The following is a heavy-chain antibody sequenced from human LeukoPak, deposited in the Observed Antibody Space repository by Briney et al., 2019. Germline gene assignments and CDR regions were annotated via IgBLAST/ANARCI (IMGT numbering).Heavy chain of an antibody. J-gene: IGHJ4*02. CDR1: GFTFSSYA. CDR2: ISYDGSNK. Sequence: GGSLRLSCAASGFTFSSYAMHWVRQAPGKGLEWVAVISYDGSNKYYADSVKGRFTISRDNSKNTLYLQMNSLRAEDTAVYYCARDMRGSSSFPYYFDYWDQGTLVTVSS. D-gene: IGHD6-6*01. V-gene: IGHV3-30-3*01. CDR3: ARDMRGSSSFPYYFDY.